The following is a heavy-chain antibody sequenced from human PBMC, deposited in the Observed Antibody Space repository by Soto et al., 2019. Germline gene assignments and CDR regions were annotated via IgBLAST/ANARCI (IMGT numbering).Heavy chain of an antibody. CDR1: GGSISSSSYY. CDR3: ARLIHCKTTSCYFDY. Sequence: SETLSLTCTVSGGSISSSSYYWAWVRQPPGKGLEWIGSVYYSGTTYYNPSLKSRVTISEDTSKNQFSLRLSSVTAADTAVFYCARLIHCKTTSCYFDYWGTGTLVPVAS. CDR2: VYYSGTT. D-gene: IGHD2-2*01. V-gene: IGHV4-39*01. J-gene: IGHJ4*02.